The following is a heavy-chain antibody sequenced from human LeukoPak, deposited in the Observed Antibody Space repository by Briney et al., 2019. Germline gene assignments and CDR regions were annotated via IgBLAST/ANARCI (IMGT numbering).Heavy chain of an antibody. V-gene: IGHV1-69*13. J-gene: IGHJ5*02. Sequence: SVKVSCKASGGTFSSYAISWVRQAPGQGLEWKGGIIPIFGAANYAQKFQGRVTITADESTSTAYMELSSLRSEDTAVYYCARDADYYDSSVVDPWGQGTLVTVSS. D-gene: IGHD3-22*01. CDR2: IIPIFGAA. CDR1: GGTFSSYA. CDR3: ARDADYYDSSVVDP.